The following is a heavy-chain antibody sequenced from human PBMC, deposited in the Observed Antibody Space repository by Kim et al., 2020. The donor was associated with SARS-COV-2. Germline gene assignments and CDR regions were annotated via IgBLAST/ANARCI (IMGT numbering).Heavy chain of an antibody. V-gene: IGHV3-23*01. J-gene: IGHJ4*02. D-gene: IGHD3-3*01. CDR1: GFTFSSYA. Sequence: GGSLRLSCAASGFTFSSYAMSWVRQAPGKGLEWVSAISGSGVSTYYADSVKGRFTISRDNSKNTLYLHMNSLRAEDTAVYYCAKDDSYHDFWSGYYPRQLDYWGQGTLVTVSS. CDR2: ISGSGVST. CDR3: AKDDSYHDFWSGYYPRQLDY.